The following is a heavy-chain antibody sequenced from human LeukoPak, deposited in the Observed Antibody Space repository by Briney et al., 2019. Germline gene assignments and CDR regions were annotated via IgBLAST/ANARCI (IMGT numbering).Heavy chain of an antibody. Sequence: SETLSLTCAVYGGSFSGYYWSWIRQPPGKGLEWIGEINHSGSTNYNPSLKSRVTISVDTSKNQFSLKLSSVTAADTAVYCCARVRSRYCSSTSCTQAHMDVWGQGTTVTVSS. D-gene: IGHD2-2*01. CDR1: GGSFSGYY. V-gene: IGHV4-34*01. CDR2: INHSGST. CDR3: ARVRSRYCSSTSCTQAHMDV. J-gene: IGHJ6*02.